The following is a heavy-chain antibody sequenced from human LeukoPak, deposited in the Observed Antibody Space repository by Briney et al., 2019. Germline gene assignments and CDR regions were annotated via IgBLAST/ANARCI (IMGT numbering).Heavy chain of an antibody. CDR3: ARDKWELLSWFDP. Sequence: AGGSLRLSCAASGFTFSSYWMSWVRQAPGKGLEWVANIKQDGSEKYYVDSVKGRFTISRDKAKNSLYLQMNSLRAEDTAVYYCARDKWELLSWFDPWGQGTLVTVSS. CDR2: IKQDGSEK. D-gene: IGHD1-26*01. V-gene: IGHV3-7*01. J-gene: IGHJ5*02. CDR1: GFTFSSYW.